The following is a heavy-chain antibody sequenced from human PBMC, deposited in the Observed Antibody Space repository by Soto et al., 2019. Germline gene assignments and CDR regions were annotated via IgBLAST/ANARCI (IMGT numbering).Heavy chain of an antibody. CDR3: ARGLEPLGDAFDI. D-gene: IGHD1-1*01. CDR1: GYTFTSYD. J-gene: IGHJ3*02. Sequence: GVSVKVSCKASGYTFTSYDINWVRQATGQGLEWMGWMNPNSGNTGYAQKFQGRVTMTRNTSISTAYMELSSLRSEDTAVYSCARGLEPLGDAFDIWGQGTMVTVSS. V-gene: IGHV1-8*01. CDR2: MNPNSGNT.